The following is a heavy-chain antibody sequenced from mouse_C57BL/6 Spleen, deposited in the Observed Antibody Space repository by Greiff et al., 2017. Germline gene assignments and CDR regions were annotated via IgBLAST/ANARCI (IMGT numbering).Heavy chain of an antibody. V-gene: IGHV1-59*01. Sequence: VQLQQPGAELVRPGTSVKLSCKASGYTFTSYWMHWVKQRPGPGLEWIGVIDPSDSYTNYNQKFKGKATLTVDSSSSTAYMQLSSLTSEDSAVYYCARNGHDYSWFAYWGQGTLVTVSA. CDR1: GYTFTSYW. J-gene: IGHJ3*01. CDR3: ARNGHDYSWFAY. CDR2: IDPSDSYT. D-gene: IGHD2-4*01.